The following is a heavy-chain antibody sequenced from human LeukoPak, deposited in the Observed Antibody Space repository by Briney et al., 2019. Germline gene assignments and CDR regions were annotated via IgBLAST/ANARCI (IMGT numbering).Heavy chain of an antibody. CDR3: ATTSSGWSTGYFRR. CDR2: IYYSGST. CDR1: GVSISSYY. D-gene: IGHD6-19*01. Sequence: SETLSLTCTVSGVSISSYYWSWIRQPPGKGLEWIGYIYYSGSTNHNPSLRSRVTISVDTSKNQFSLKLSSVTAADTAVYYCATTSSGWSTGYFRRWGQGTLVTVSS. J-gene: IGHJ1*01. V-gene: IGHV4-59*08.